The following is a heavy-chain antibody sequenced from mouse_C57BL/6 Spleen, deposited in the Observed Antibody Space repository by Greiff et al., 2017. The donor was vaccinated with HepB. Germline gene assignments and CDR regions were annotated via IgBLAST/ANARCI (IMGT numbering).Heavy chain of an antibody. CDR1: GFTFSDYG. Sequence: EVQRVESGGGLVKPGGSLKLSCAASGFTFSDYGMHWVRQAPEKGLEWVAYISSGSSTIYYADTVKGRFTISRDNAKNTLFLQMTSLRSEDTAMYDWARSTTVVDWYFDVWGTGTTVTVSS. V-gene: IGHV5-17*01. CDR2: ISSGSSTI. J-gene: IGHJ1*03. D-gene: IGHD1-1*01. CDR3: ARSTTVVDWYFDV.